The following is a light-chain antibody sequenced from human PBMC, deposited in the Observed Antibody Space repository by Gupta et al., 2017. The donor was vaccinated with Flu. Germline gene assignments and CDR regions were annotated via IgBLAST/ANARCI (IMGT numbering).Light chain of an antibody. V-gene: IGKV1-39*01. CDR3: QQSYSTPRT. CDR2: AAS. J-gene: IGKJ1*01. CDR1: QSISSY. Sequence: DIQMTQSPSSLSASVGDRVTITCRASQSISSYLNWYQQKPGKAPKFLIYAASSLQTGVPSRFSGSGSGTDFTLNISSLQPEDFATYYCQQSYSTPRTFGQGTKVEIK.